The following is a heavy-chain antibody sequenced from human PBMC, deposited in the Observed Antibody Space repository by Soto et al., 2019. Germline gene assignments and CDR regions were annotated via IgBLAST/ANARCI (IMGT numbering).Heavy chain of an antibody. J-gene: IGHJ4*02. CDR2: ISTSGSST. V-gene: IGHV3-48*03. CDR1: GFTFRSYE. D-gene: IGHD6-13*01. Sequence: GGSLRLSCAASGFTFRSYEMNWVRQAPGKGLEWVSYISTSGSSTYYADSVKGRFAVSRDNAQNSLYLQMSSLRAEDTAVYYCVRVWQQVVVDYWGQGSLVTVSS. CDR3: VRVWQQVVVDY.